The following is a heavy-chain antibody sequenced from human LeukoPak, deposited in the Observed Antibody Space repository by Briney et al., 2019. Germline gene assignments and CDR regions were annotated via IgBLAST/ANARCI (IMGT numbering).Heavy chain of an antibody. V-gene: IGHV3-23*01. J-gene: IGHJ4*02. CDR2: ISGSGGST. Sequence: GGSLRLSCAASGFTFSSYAMSWVRQAPGKGLEWVSAISGSGGSTYYADSVKGRFTISRDNSKNTLYLQMNSLRAEDTAVYYCTGVNYYDSSGYYFLSYFGYWGQGTLVTVSS. D-gene: IGHD3-22*01. CDR3: TGVNYYDSSGYYFLSYFGY. CDR1: GFTFSSYA.